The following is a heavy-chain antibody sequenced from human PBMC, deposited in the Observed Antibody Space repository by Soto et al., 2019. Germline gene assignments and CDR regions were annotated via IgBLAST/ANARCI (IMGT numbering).Heavy chain of an antibody. CDR1: GASVNSDY. D-gene: IGHD2-15*01. Sequence: SETLSLTCTVSGASVNSDYWSWIRQPPGKGLEWIGYIYYGGTTNYNPSLKSRVTISADTSKNQFSLRMNSMIAADTAVYYCARADPDASVGYWGQGTLVTVSS. J-gene: IGHJ4*02. CDR3: ARADPDASVGY. V-gene: IGHV4-59*02. CDR2: IYYGGTT.